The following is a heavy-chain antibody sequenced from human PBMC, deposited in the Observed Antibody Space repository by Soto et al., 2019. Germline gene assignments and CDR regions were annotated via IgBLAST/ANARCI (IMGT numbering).Heavy chain of an antibody. CDR2: IYWDDDK. CDR3: AHHTRPTGAFNY. J-gene: IGHJ4*02. D-gene: IGHD1-26*01. CDR1: GFSLSTSGVG. V-gene: IGHV2-5*02. Sequence: QITLKESGPTLVKPTQTLTLTCTFSGFSLSTSGVGVGWNRQPQGKALEWLALIYWDDDKRYSPSLKSRLTITEETSKNQVVLTMTNMDHVDTTTYSCAHHTRPTGAFNYWGQGTLVNVSS.